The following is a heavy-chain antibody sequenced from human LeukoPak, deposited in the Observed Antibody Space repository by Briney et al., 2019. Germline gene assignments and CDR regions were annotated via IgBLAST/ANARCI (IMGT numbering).Heavy chain of an antibody. V-gene: IGHV3-53*01. CDR2: IYSSGST. CDR1: GFTVSSNY. D-gene: IGHD3-10*01. Sequence: GGSLRLSCAASGFTVSSNYMTWVRQAPGKGLEWVSIIYSSGSTYYADSLKGRFTMSRDNPKNIVYLQINSLRADDTAVYYCANLPRGAYWGQGTLVTVSS. CDR3: ANLPRGAY. J-gene: IGHJ4*02.